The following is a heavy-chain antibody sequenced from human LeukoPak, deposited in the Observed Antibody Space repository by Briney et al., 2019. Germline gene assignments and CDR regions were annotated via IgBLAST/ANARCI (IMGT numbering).Heavy chain of an antibody. CDR1: GFTFNDYG. V-gene: IGHV3-20*04. J-gene: IGHJ4*02. D-gene: IGHD3-22*01. Sequence: GGSLRLSCAASGFTFNDYGVSWVRQAPGKGLEWVSGINWNGGRKGYADSVKGRFTISRDNAKNSLYLQMNSLRAEDTAIYYCARNFGGGDSSGPYFWGQGTLVTVSS. CDR2: INWNGGRK. CDR3: ARNFGGGDSSGPYF.